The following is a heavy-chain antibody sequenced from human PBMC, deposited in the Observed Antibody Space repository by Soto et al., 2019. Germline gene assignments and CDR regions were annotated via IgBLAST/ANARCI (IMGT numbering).Heavy chain of an antibody. Sequence: WGSLRLSCSASGFTFSSYGMHWGRQAPGKGLEWVAVIWNDGSNKNYADPVKGRFTISRDNSKNTLYLQMNSLRAEDTAVYYCARDMGTVTTIAAFDIWGQGTMVTVSS. J-gene: IGHJ3*02. CDR2: IWNDGSNK. D-gene: IGHD4-17*01. V-gene: IGHV3-33*01. CDR3: ARDMGTVTTIAAFDI. CDR1: GFTFSSYG.